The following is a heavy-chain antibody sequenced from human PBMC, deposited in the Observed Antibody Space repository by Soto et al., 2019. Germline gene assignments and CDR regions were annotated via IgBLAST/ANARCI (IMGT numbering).Heavy chain of an antibody. D-gene: IGHD2-2*01. V-gene: IGHV6-1*01. J-gene: IGHJ6*04. CDR3: GTFLSTTSPDV. CDR2: TYYRSKWYN. CDR1: GASVSSKSAA. Sequence: QTLSLTCAISGASVSSKSAAWNWIRHSPSRGLEWLGRTYYRSKWYNDYAVSVKSRITINPDTSKNQFSLHLNSVTPEDTAVYYCGTFLSTTSPDVWGEGTTVTVSS.